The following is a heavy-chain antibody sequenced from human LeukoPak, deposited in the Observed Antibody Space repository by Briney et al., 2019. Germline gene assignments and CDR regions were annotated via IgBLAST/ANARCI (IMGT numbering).Heavy chain of an antibody. Sequence: ASVKVSCKASGYTFTGYYMHWVRQAPGQGLEWMGWINPNSGGTNYAQKFQGWVTMTRDTSISTAYMELSRLRSDDTAVYYCASHYYDSSGPDYWGQGTLVTVSS. D-gene: IGHD3-22*01. CDR3: ASHYYDSSGPDY. J-gene: IGHJ4*02. CDR1: GYTFTGYY. V-gene: IGHV1-2*04. CDR2: INPNSGGT.